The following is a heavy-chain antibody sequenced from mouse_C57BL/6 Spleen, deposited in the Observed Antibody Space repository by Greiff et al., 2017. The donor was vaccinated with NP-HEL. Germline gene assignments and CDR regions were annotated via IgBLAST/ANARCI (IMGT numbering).Heavy chain of an antibody. CDR2: INPSNGGT. D-gene: IGHD3-2*02. CDR1: GYTFTSYW. CDR3: AREGSSAYAMDY. Sequence: QVQLQQPGTELVKPGASVKLSCKASGYTFTSYWMHWVKQRPGQGLEWIGNINPSNGGTNYNEKFKSKATLTVDKSSSTAYMQLSSLTSEDSAVYYWAREGSSAYAMDYWGQGTSVTVSS. J-gene: IGHJ4*01. V-gene: IGHV1-53*01.